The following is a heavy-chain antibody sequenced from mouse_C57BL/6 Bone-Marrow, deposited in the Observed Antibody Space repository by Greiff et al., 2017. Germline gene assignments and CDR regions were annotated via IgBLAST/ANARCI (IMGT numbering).Heavy chain of an antibody. D-gene: IGHD1-1*01. Sequence: QVQLKQSGPELVKPGASVKISCKASGYTFTDYYINWVKQRPGQGLEWIGWIYPGSGNTKYNEKFKGKATLTVDTSSSTAYMQLSSLTSEDSAVYFCARDFYYYGSSYYYYAMDYWGQGTSVTVSS. CDR1: GYTFTDYY. V-gene: IGHV1-84*01. CDR3: ARDFYYYGSSYYYYAMDY. CDR2: IYPGSGNT. J-gene: IGHJ4*01.